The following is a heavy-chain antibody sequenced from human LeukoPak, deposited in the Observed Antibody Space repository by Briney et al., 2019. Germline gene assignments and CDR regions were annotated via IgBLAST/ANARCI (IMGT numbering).Heavy chain of an antibody. D-gene: IGHD6-6*01. CDR3: AKDLGYSSSSSGY. CDR1: GFTVSSNY. V-gene: IGHV3-53*01. CDR2: IYSGGST. J-gene: IGHJ4*02. Sequence: GGSLRLSCAASGFTVSSNYMSWVRQAPGKGLEWVSIIYSGGSTFYADSVKGRFTISRDNSKNTLYLQMNSLRAEDTAVYYCAKDLGYSSSSSGYWGQGTLVTVSS.